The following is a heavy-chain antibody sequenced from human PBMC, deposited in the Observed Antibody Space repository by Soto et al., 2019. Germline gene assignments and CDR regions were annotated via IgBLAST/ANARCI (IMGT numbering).Heavy chain of an antibody. CDR1: GYSFTSYW. D-gene: IGHD2-2*01. V-gene: IGHV5-10-1*01. Sequence: GESLKISCKGSGYSFTSYWINWVRQMPGKGLEWMGRIDPSDSYTNYSPSFQGHVTISADKSISTAYLQWSSLKASDTAVYYCARGEERVAMPSGYWGQGTLVTVS. CDR3: ARGEERVAMPSGY. CDR2: IDPSDSYT. J-gene: IGHJ4*02.